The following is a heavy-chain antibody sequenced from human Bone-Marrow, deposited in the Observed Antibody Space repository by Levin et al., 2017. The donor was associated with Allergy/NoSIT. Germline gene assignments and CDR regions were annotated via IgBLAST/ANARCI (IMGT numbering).Heavy chain of an antibody. D-gene: IGHD6-13*01. Sequence: ASVKVSCKASGYSSTGIALHWVRQAPGQGLEWMGRVHTGSGDTKYSQYFHGRVTFTTDTSASTAYMELASLRSEDTALYYCARGGGTWFYKLDQWGQGTLVIVSS. V-gene: IGHV1-3*04. CDR2: VHTGSGDT. CDR1: GYSSTGIA. CDR3: ARGGGTWFYKLDQ. J-gene: IGHJ4*02.